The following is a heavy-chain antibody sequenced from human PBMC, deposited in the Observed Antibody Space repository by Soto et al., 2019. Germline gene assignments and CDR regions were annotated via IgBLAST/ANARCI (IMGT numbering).Heavy chain of an antibody. CDR1: GYTFTDYY. Sequence: QVQLVQSGAEVKKPGASVKVSCKASGYTFTDYYMRWVRQAPGQGLEWMGWINPNSGGTNYAQKFQGRVTMTRDTSISTAYMELNRLRSDDTAVYYCARDQSPSSGWPGMDVWGQGTTVTVSS. J-gene: IGHJ6*02. CDR3: ARDQSPSSGWPGMDV. D-gene: IGHD6-19*01. V-gene: IGHV1-2*02. CDR2: INPNSGGT.